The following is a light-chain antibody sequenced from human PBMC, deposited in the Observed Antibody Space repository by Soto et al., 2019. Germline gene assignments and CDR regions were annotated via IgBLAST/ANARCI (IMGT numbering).Light chain of an antibody. Sequence: TTHSRPTLCVFIGDRVTITCRATQDINNWLAWYQQKPGKAPRLLIYEVSTLQTGVPSRFSGRGSGTDATLIISSLQPDDVATYYCQQYFLFPVTFGRGTKVDIK. CDR2: EVS. CDR3: QQYFLFPVT. V-gene: IGKV1-5*01. J-gene: IGKJ4*02. CDR1: QDINNW.